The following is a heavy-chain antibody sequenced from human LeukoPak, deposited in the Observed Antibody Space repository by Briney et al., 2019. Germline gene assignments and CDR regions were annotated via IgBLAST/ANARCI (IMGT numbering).Heavy chain of an antibody. D-gene: IGHD5-18*01. J-gene: IGHJ4*02. CDR3: ARGRAMADY. CDR2: INTGNGNT. V-gene: IGHV1-3*04. Sequence: ASVKVSCKASGYIFTSYPIHWVRQAPGQRLEWMGWINTGNGNTKYSQKFEGRVTVTRDTSATAAYMEPSSLRSEDTAVYYCARGRAMADYWGQGTLVTVSS. CDR1: GYIFTSYP.